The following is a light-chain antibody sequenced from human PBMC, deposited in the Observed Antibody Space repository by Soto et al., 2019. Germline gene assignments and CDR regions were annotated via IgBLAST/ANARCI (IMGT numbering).Light chain of an antibody. CDR1: QSVGSN. CDR2: SAS. J-gene: IGKJ4*01. Sequence: EIVMTQSPATLSVSPGERATLSCRASQSVGSNLAWYQRKPGQAPRLLIYSASTRATDVPARFSGSGSGTEYTLTISSLQSEDFAFYFCQQYDNWLTFGGGSKMEIK. V-gene: IGKV3-15*01. CDR3: QQYDNWLT.